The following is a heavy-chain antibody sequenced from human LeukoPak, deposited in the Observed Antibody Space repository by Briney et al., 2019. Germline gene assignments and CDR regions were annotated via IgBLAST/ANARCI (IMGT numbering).Heavy chain of an antibody. D-gene: IGHD3-10*01. Sequence: SETLSLTCAVYGGSFSGYYWSWIRQPPGKGLEWIGEINHSGSTNYNPSLKSRVTISVDTSKSQFSLKLSSVTAADTAVYYCARAYGSGTAADYWGQGTLVTVSS. CDR1: GGSFSGYY. CDR2: INHSGST. CDR3: ARAYGSGTAADY. J-gene: IGHJ4*02. V-gene: IGHV4-34*01.